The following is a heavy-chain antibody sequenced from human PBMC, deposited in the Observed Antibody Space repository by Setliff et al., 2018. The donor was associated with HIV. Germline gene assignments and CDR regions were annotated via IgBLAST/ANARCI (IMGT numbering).Heavy chain of an antibody. CDR2: IVLMSNTA. V-gene: IGHV1-69*06. CDR3: ARGQKMYLMITMLGGYYYYHMDV. CDR1: GDTLTSYV. D-gene: IGHD3-10*02. Sequence: ASVKVSCKASGDTLTSYVISWVRQAPGQGLEWMGGIVLMSNTADYAPKFQGRVTITADKSTSTAYMELSSLRSEDTAVYYCARGQKMYLMITMLGGYYYYHMDVWGQGTTVTVS. J-gene: IGHJ6*02.